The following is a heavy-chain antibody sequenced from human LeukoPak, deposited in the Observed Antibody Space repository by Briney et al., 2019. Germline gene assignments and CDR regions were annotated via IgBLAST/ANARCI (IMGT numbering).Heavy chain of an antibody. V-gene: IGHV4-34*01. CDR3: ARRRTYGDYRYFQH. D-gene: IGHD4-17*01. CDR2: INHSGST. Sequence: SETLSLTCAVYGGSFSGYYWSWIRQPPGKGLEWIGEINHSGSTNYNPSLKSRVTISVDTSKNQFSLKLNSVTAADTAVYYCARRRTYGDYRYFQHWGQGTLVTVSS. CDR1: GGSFSGYY. J-gene: IGHJ1*01.